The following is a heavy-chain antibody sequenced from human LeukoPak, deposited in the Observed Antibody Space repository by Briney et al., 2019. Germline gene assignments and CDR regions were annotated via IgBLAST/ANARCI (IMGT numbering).Heavy chain of an antibody. V-gene: IGHV3-30*18. CDR1: GFTFSSYG. D-gene: IGHD6-19*01. J-gene: IGHJ4*02. CDR2: ISYDGSNK. CDR3: AKDKQWLTYFDS. Sequence: PGGSLRLSCAASGFTFSSYGMHWVRQAPGKGLEWVAVISYDGSNKYYADSVKGRFTISRDNSKNTLYLQMNSLRAEDTAVYYCAKDKQWLTYFDSWGQGTLVTVSS.